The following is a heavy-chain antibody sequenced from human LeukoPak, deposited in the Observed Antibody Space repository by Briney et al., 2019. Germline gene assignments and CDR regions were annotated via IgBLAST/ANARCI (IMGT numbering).Heavy chain of an antibody. Sequence: GGSLRFSCAASGFTFSSYGMHWVRQTPGKGLEWVAVISYDGSNKYYADSVKGRFTISRDNSKNTLYLQMNSLRAEDTAVYYCAKDSGDYGNYWGQGTLVTVSS. J-gene: IGHJ4*02. CDR3: AKDSGDYGNY. CDR2: ISYDGSNK. CDR1: GFTFSSYG. D-gene: IGHD4-17*01. V-gene: IGHV3-30*18.